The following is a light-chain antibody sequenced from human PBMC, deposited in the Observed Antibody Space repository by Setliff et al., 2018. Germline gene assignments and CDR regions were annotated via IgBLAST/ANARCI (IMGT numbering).Light chain of an antibody. V-gene: IGLV2-14*01. CDR1: SSDVGAYSH. CDR2: EVS. Sequence: QSALTQPASVSGSPRQSITISCAGTSSDVGAYSHVSWYQQYPGKAPKLMISEVSNRPSGVSYRFSGSKSGNTASLTISGLQAEDEADYYCMSYTTIRTYVFGTGTRSPS. CDR3: MSYTTIRTYV. J-gene: IGLJ1*01.